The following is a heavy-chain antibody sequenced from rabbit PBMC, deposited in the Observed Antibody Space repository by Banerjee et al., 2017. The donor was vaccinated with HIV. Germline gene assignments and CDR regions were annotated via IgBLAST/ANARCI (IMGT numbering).Heavy chain of an antibody. CDR1: GIDFSPFA. J-gene: IGHJ4*01. D-gene: IGHD4-1*01. V-gene: IGHV1S47*01. Sequence: QEQLVESGGGLVTLGGSLKLSCKASGIDFSPFAISWVRQAPGKGLEWIAYIYPRGGSADYASWVNGRFTLSLDNAQNTAFLQMTSLTDADTATYFCTRSQVAGAFDLWGPGTLVTDS. CDR2: IYPRGGSA. CDR3: TRSQVAGAFDL.